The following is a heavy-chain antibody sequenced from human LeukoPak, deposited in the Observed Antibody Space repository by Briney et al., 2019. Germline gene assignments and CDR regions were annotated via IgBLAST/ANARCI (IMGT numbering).Heavy chain of an antibody. CDR1: GYTFTGYY. J-gene: IGHJ6*02. D-gene: IGHD6-6*01. V-gene: IGHV1-2*06. CDR2: INPNSGGT. Sequence: GASVKVSCKASGYTFTGYYMHWVRQAPGQGLEWMGRINPNSGGTNYAQKFQGRVTMTRDTSISTAYMELSRLRSDDTAVYYCARLAARTDYYYYGMDVWGQGTTVTVSS. CDR3: ARLAARTDYYYYGMDV.